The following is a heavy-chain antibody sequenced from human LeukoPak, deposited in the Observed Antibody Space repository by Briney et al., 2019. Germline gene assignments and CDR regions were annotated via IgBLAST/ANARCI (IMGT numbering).Heavy chain of an antibody. V-gene: IGHV3-53*01. D-gene: IGHD3-3*01. J-gene: IGHJ4*02. CDR1: GVTVSSEY. Sequence: GGSLRLSCAASGVTVSSEYMTWVRQAPGKGLEWVSVIYSAGSAGSTYYADSVKGRFTISRDNSKNTLYLQMNSLRAEDTAVYYCAKGSQITIFGASPDYWGQGTLVTISS. CDR2: IYSAGSAGST. CDR3: AKGSQITIFGASPDY.